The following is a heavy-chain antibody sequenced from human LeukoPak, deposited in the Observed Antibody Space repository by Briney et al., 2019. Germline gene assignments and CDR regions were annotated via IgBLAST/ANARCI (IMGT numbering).Heavy chain of an antibody. CDR3: ARRDGSGYYGYYFDH. Sequence: SETLSLTCTVSGGSITSYYRSWIRQPPGKGLEWIGYMYYTGSTNYNPSLKSRVTISEDTSKNQFSLRLSSVTAADTAVYYCARRDGSGYYGYYFDHWGQGTLVTVSS. D-gene: IGHD3-22*01. J-gene: IGHJ4*02. CDR2: MYYTGST. V-gene: IGHV4-59*01. CDR1: GGSITSYY.